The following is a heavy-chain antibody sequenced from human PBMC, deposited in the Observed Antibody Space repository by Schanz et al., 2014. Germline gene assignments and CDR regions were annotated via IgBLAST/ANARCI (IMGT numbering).Heavy chain of an antibody. J-gene: IGHJ4*02. D-gene: IGHD2-15*01. CDR2: IYSSGSS. CDR3: ARGWQLTSYDI. V-gene: IGHV4-4*07. CDR1: GDSLSSSH. Sequence: QVQLQESGPRLVKPSETLSLTCTVSGDSLSSSHWSWFRQPAGKGLEWIGRIYSSGSSNYIPSLRSRVTMTMDTSNSRFSLSVTSVTSGDTAIYYCARGWQLTSYDIWGQGIRVTVSS.